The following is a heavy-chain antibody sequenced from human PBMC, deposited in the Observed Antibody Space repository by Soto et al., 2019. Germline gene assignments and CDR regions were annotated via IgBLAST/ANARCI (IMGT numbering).Heavy chain of an antibody. V-gene: IGHV3-48*01. CDR3: ARVMRQWLANYFDY. CDR1: GFTFSSYS. D-gene: IGHD6-19*01. CDR2: ISSSSSTI. J-gene: IGHJ4*02. Sequence: GGSLRLSCAASGFTFSSYSMNWVRQAPGKGLEWVSYISSSSSTIYYADSVKGRFTISRDNAKNSLYLQMNSLRAEDTAVYYCARVMRQWLANYFDYWGQGTLVTVSS.